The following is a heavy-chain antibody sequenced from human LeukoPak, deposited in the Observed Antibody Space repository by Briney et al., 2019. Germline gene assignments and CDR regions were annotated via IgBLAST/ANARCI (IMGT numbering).Heavy chain of an antibody. CDR1: GFTFXNYG. CDR2: ISGSGDST. CDR3: AKLPAAGLYFDH. Sequence: GGSLRLSCAASGFTFXNYGMSWVRQAPGKGMEGISAISGSGDSTYYVDSVKGRFTISRDNSKNTLYLQMDSLRVEDTAVYYCAKLPAAGLYFDHWGQGTLVTVSS. V-gene: IGHV3-23*01. D-gene: IGHD6-25*01. J-gene: IGHJ4*02.